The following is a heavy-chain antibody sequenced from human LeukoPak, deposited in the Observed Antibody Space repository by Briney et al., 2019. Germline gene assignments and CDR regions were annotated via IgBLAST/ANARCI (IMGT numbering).Heavy chain of an antibody. V-gene: IGHV3-33*01. CDR2: IWNAGTNT. J-gene: IGHJ4*02. D-gene: IGHD3-16*01. Sequence: GGSLRLSCAASGFSFSTYGMHWVRQAPGKGLEWVALIWNAGTNTYYADSVKGRFTISRDNSKNTLYLQMNSLRAEDTAVYYCAGNTPPGGDYYFDYWGQGTLVIVSS. CDR3: AGNTPPGGDYYFDY. CDR1: GFSFSTYG.